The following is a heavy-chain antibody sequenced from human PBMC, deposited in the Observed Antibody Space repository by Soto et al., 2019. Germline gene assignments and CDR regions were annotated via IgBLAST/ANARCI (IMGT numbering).Heavy chain of an antibody. CDR2: IYYSGST. CDR3: ARRLSGVVVAATNSVWFDP. D-gene: IGHD2-15*01. CDR1: GGSISSSSYY. Sequence: NPSETLSLTCTVSGGSISSSSYYWGWIRQPPGKGLEWIGSIYYSGSTYYNPSLKSRVTISVDTSKNQFSLKLSSVTAADTAVYYCARRLSGVVVAATNSVWFDPWGQGTLVTVSS. V-gene: IGHV4-39*01. J-gene: IGHJ5*02.